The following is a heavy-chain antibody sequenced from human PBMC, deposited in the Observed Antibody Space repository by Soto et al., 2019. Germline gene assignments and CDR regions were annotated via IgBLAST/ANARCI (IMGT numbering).Heavy chain of an antibody. CDR3: TRAPITMIVVVIPYYFDY. Sequence: GGSLRLSCTASGFNFGDYGMNWFRQAPGKGLEWVGFIRSKTYGGTTEYAASVKGRFTISRDDSKSIAYLQMNSLKTEDTAVYYCTRAPITMIVVVIPYYFDYWGQGTLVTVSS. J-gene: IGHJ4*02. D-gene: IGHD3-22*01. V-gene: IGHV3-49*03. CDR2: IRSKTYGGTT. CDR1: GFNFGDYG.